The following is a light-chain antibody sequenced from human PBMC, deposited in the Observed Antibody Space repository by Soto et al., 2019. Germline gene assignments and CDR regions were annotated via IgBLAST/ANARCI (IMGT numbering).Light chain of an antibody. V-gene: IGLV2-14*01. CDR2: AVS. Sequence: QSALTQPASVSGSPGQSITISCTGTSSDVGVYNFVSWYQHHPGKAPKLMIYAVSNRPSGVSDRFSGSKSGNTASLTISGLQAEDAADYYCSSYTSSITLGVFGTGTKLTVL. CDR3: SSYTSSITLGV. CDR1: SSDVGVYNF. J-gene: IGLJ1*01.